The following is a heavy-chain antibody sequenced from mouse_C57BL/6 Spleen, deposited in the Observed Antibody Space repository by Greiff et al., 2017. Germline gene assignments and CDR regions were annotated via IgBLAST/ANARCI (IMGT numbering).Heavy chain of an antibody. J-gene: IGHJ3*01. D-gene: IGHD2-4*01. CDR2: IDPENGDT. Sequence: EVQLQQSGAELVRPGASVKLSCTASGFNIKDDYMHWVKQRPEQGLEWIGWIDPENGDTEYASKFQGKATITADTSSNTAYLQLSSLTSEDTAVYYCTRLYDYDDRSPFAYWGQGTLVTVSA. CDR3: TRLYDYDDRSPFAY. CDR1: GFNIKDDY. V-gene: IGHV14-4*01.